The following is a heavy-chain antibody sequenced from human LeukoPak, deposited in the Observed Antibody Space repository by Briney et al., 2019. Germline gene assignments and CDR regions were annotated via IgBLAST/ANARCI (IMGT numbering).Heavy chain of an antibody. CDR3: ARLNYWFDF. J-gene: IGHJ4*02. Sequence: SETLSLTCTVSGYSISSGYFWGWIRQPPGKGLEWIGTIHHTGSTYYSLSLESRLTISVDTSKNEFSLKMTSVTAADTAVYYCARLNYWFDFWGQGTLVTVSS. V-gene: IGHV4-38-2*02. D-gene: IGHD2-8*02. CDR1: GYSISSGYF. CDR2: IHHTGST.